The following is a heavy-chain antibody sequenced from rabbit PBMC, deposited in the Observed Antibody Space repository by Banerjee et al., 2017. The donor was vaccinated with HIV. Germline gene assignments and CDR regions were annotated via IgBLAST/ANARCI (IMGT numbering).Heavy chain of an antibody. CDR3: ARAAGWVGHAYL. J-gene: IGHJ4*01. Sequence: QSLEESGGDLVKPGASLTLTCTASGFSFSSSDYMCWVRQAPGKGLEWIGCIYAGTYAGTYYASWAKGRFTISKTSSTTVTLQMTSLTLADTATYFCARAAGWVGHAYLWGQGTLVTDS. CDR2: IYAGTYAGT. D-gene: IGHD6-1*01. CDR1: GFSFSSSDY. V-gene: IGHV1S40*01.